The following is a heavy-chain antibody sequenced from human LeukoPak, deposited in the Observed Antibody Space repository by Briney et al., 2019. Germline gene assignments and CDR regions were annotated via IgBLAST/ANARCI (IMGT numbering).Heavy chain of an antibody. Sequence: SETLSLTCTVSGGSISSSSYYWGWIRQPPGKGLEWIGSIYYSGSTYYNPSLKSRATISVDTSKNQFSLKLSSVTAADTAVYYCARSYRYDSSGWYYWGQGTLVTVSS. CDR3: ARSYRYDSSGWYY. V-gene: IGHV4-39*01. CDR2: IYYSGST. CDR1: GGSISSSSYY. J-gene: IGHJ4*02. D-gene: IGHD6-19*01.